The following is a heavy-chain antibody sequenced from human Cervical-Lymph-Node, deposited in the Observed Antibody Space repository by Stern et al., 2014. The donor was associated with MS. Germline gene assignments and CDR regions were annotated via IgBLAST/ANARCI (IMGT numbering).Heavy chain of an antibody. J-gene: IGHJ4*02. D-gene: IGHD3-22*01. V-gene: IGHV1-46*01. CDR2: INPSGGST. Sequence: VQLVESGAEVKKPGASVKVSCKASGYTFTSYYMHWVRQAPGQGLQWMGIINPSGGSTSYAQKVQGRVTMTRDTSTSTVYMELSSLRAEDTDVYYCARVPNIYDSSGYYYGDDYWGQGTLVTVSS. CDR3: ARVPNIYDSSGYYYGDDY. CDR1: GYTFTSYY.